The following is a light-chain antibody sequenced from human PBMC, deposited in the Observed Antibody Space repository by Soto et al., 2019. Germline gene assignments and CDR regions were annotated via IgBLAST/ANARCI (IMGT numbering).Light chain of an antibody. Sequence: DIVMTQSPLSLPVTPGEPASISCRSRPSLLDSDDGITYLDWFLQKPGQSPQLLIYTVSYRASGVPDRFGGSGSGTDFTLKISRVEAEDVGVYYGMQRIRFPLTFGGGTKVDIK. V-gene: IGKV2-40*01. CDR1: PSLLDSDDGITY. CDR2: TVS. J-gene: IGKJ4*01. CDR3: MQRIRFPLT.